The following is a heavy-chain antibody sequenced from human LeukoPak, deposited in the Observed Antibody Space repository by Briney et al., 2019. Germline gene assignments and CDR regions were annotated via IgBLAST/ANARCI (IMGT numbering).Heavy chain of an antibody. D-gene: IGHD3-3*01. CDR3: ARQGSGYYTDYYFDS. J-gene: IGHJ4*02. Sequence: SETLSLMCTLSGASISGFYWSWIRQSPGERLEWIGYIYTTGNTIYNPSLKSRVTMSVDKSKKEISLNLSSVTAADTAVYYCARQGSGYYTDYYFDSWGQGARVTVSS. V-gene: IGHV4-4*09. CDR2: IYTTGNT. CDR1: GASISGFY.